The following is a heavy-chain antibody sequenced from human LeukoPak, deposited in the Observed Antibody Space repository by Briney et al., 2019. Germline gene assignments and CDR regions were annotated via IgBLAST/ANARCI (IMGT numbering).Heavy chain of an antibody. J-gene: IGHJ6*02. CDR2: ISGSGGST. Sequence: GGSLRLSCAASGFAFYTYALSWVRQAPGKGLEWVSAISGSGGSTYYADSVKGRFTISRDNSKNTLYLQMNSLRAEDTAVYYCAKDLLAQFPQYGMDVWGQGTTVTVSS. CDR1: GFAFYTYA. CDR3: AKDLLAQFPQYGMDV. V-gene: IGHV3-23*01. D-gene: IGHD6-19*01.